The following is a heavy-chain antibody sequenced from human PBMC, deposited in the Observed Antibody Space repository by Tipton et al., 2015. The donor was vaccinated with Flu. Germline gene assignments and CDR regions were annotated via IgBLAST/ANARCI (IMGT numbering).Heavy chain of an antibody. CDR2: VSYGGST. CDR3: ARAGGYGDPFDH. V-gene: IGHV4-59*01. J-gene: IGHJ4*02. Sequence: TLSLTCTVSGGSINSYYWNWLRQPPGKGLEWLGYVSYGGSTNYNPSLKTRVTMSVDTSRNQFSLNLTSVTTADTALYYCARAGGYGDPFDHWGQGTLVTVSS. D-gene: IGHD4-17*01. CDR1: GGSINSYY.